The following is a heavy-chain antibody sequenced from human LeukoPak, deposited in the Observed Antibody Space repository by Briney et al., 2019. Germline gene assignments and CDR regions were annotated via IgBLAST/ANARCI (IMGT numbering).Heavy chain of an antibody. D-gene: IGHD2-2*01. J-gene: IGHJ4*02. V-gene: IGHV1-8*01. CDR3: AKDRRYAHPLEFDY. CDR1: GYTFTSYD. Sequence: ASVKVSCKASGYTFTSYDINWVRQATGQGLEWMGWMNPNSGNTGYAQKFQGRVTMTRNTSISTAYMELSSLRAEDTAVYYCAKDRRYAHPLEFDYWGQGTLVTVSS. CDR2: MNPNSGNT.